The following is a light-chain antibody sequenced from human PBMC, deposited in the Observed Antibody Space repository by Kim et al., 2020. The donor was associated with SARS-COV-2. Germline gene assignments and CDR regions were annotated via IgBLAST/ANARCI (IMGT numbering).Light chain of an antibody. V-gene: IGLV3-21*04. CDR1: NIGSKG. CDR3: QVWDSSSDHVV. CDR2: YDS. Sequence: APGNTASITCGGNNIGSKGVHWYQQKPGQAPVLVIYYDSDRTSGIPERFSGSNSGNTATLTISRVEAGDEADYYCQVWDSSSDHVVFGGGTQLTVL. J-gene: IGLJ2*01.